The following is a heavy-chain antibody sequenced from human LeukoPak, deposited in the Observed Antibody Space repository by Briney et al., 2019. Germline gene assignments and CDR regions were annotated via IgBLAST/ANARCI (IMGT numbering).Heavy chain of an antibody. J-gene: IGHJ4*02. D-gene: IGHD1-26*01. CDR2: INHSGST. CDR3: ARHRGLLRIPDFDY. Sequence: SETLSLTCAVYGGSFSGYYWSWIRQPPGKGLEWIGEINHSGSTNYNPSLKSRVTISVDTSKNQFSLKLSSVTAADTAVYYCARHRGLLRIPDFDYWGQGTLVTVSS. CDR1: GGSFSGYY. V-gene: IGHV4-34*01.